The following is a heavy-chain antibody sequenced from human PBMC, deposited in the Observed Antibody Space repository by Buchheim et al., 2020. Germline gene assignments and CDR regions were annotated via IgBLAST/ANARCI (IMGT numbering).Heavy chain of an antibody. CDR1: GFTFSSYG. D-gene: IGHD6-25*01. CDR2: ISYDGSNK. CDR3: AKEQSGGKYHSYGCNGMDV. V-gene: IGHV3-30*18. Sequence: QVQLVESGGGVVQPGRSLRLSCAASGFTFSSYGMHWVRQAPGKGLEWVAAISYDGSNKYYADSVKGRFTISRDNSKNTLYLQKNRLRDENRAVYYDAKEQSGGKYHSYGCNGMDVWGQGTT. J-gene: IGHJ6*02.